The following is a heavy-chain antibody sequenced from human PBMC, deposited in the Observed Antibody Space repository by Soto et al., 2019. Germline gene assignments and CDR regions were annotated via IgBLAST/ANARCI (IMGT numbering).Heavy chain of an antibody. CDR2: INHSGST. CDR3: ARTKWIQLWFFDY. V-gene: IGHV4-34*01. CDR1: GGSFSGYY. D-gene: IGHD5-18*01. Sequence: SETLSLTCAVYGGSFSGYYWSWIRQPPGKGLEWIGEINHSGSTNYNPSLKSRVTISVDTSKNQFSLKLSSVTAADTAEYYCARTKWIQLWFFDYWGQGTLVTVSS. J-gene: IGHJ4*02.